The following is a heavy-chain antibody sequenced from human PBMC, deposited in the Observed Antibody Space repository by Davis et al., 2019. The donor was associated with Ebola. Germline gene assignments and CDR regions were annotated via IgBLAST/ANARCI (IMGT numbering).Heavy chain of an antibody. CDR3: ARVWGSYRNEYYYYYGMDV. CDR2: INHSGST. CDR1: GGSFSGYY. D-gene: IGHD3-16*02. V-gene: IGHV4-34*01. Sequence: SETLSLTCAVYGGSFSGYYWSWIRQPPGKGLEWIGEINHSGSTNYNPSLTSRVTISVDTSKNQFSLKLSSVTAADTAVYYCARVWGSYRNEYYYYYGMDVWGQGTTVTVSS. J-gene: IGHJ6*02.